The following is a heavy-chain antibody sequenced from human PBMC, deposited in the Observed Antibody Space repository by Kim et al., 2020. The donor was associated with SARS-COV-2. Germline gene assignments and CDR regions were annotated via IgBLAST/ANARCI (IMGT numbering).Heavy chain of an antibody. Sequence: SETLSLTCTVSGGSISSGGYYWSWIRQHPGKGLEWIGYIYYSGSTYHNPSLKSRVTISVDTSKNQFSLKLSSVTAADTAVYYCARSGVSENDFWSGYRINYYYGMDVWGQGTTGTVSS. V-gene: IGHV4-31*03. CDR1: GGSISSGGYY. D-gene: IGHD3-3*01. J-gene: IGHJ6*02. CDR2: IYYSGST. CDR3: ARSGVSENDFWSGYRINYYYGMDV.